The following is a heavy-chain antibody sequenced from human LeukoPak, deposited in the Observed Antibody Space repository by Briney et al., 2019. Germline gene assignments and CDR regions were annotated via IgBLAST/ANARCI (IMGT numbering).Heavy chain of an antibody. J-gene: IGHJ3*02. CDR2: ISAYNGNT. CDR1: GYTFTSYG. CDR3: ATSIAARRTFDAFDI. D-gene: IGHD6-6*01. V-gene: IGHV1-18*01. Sequence: GASVKVSCKASGYTFTSYGISWVRQAPGQGLEWMGWISAYNGNTNYAQKLQGRVTMTTDTSTSTAYMELRSLRSDDTAVYYCATSIAARRTFDAFDIWGQGTMVTVSS.